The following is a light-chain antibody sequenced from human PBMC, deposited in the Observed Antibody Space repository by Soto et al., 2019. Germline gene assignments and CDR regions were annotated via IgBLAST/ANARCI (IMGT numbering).Light chain of an antibody. V-gene: IGKV1-5*01. CDR1: QSISSW. CDR2: DAS. CDR3: LLDFRYFWA. Sequence: DLQMTQSPSTLSASVGDRVTITCRASQSISSWLAWYQQKPGKAPKLLIYDASSLESGVPLRFSGSGSGTDFTLTISSLQPDDFATYYCLLDFRYFWAFGQGTKV. J-gene: IGKJ1*01.